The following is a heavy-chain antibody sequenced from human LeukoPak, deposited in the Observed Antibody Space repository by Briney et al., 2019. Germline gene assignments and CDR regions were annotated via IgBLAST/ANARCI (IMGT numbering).Heavy chain of an antibody. CDR3: ARGGRYSWFDY. Sequence: ASVKVSCKASGYTFTAHFIHWVRQAPGQGLEWMGWIDPNSGGTNCAQKFQGRVAMTRDTSISAVYMELSSLRSDDTAVYFCARGGRYSWFDYWGRGTLVTVSS. D-gene: IGHD5-18*01. CDR2: IDPNSGGT. CDR1: GYTFTAHF. J-gene: IGHJ4*02. V-gene: IGHV1-2*02.